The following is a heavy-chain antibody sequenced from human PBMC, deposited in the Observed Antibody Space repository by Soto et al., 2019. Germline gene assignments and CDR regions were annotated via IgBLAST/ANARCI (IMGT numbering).Heavy chain of an antibody. D-gene: IGHD3-9*01. CDR3: AKDVKFTHDSLTGFYDYGMNV. V-gene: IGHV3-30*18. J-gene: IGHJ6*02. CDR1: GFTFSTYA. CDR2: ISYDGSNK. Sequence: QVQLVESGGGVVQPGRSLRLSCAASGFTFSTYAMHWVRQAPGKGLEWVAVISYDGSNKYYGDSVKGRFTISRDNSQNTLYMQMNSLRAEDTAVYYCAKDVKFTHDSLTGFYDYGMNVWGQWTTVTVSS.